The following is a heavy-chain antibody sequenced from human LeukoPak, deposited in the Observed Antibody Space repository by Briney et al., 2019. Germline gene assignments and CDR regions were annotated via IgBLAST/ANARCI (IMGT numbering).Heavy chain of an antibody. CDR1: GFTFSSYA. Sequence: PGRSLRLSCAASGFTFSSYAMSWVRQAPGKGLEWVSGISGSGGSTYYADSVKGRFTISRDNSKNTLYLQMNSLRAEDTAVYYCAKVRVSSGWVFDYWGQGTLVTVSS. J-gene: IGHJ4*02. D-gene: IGHD6-19*01. CDR3: AKVRVSSGWVFDY. CDR2: ISGSGGST. V-gene: IGHV3-23*01.